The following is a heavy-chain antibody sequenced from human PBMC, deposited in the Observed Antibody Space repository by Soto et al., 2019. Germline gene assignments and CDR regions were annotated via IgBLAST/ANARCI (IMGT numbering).Heavy chain of an antibody. J-gene: IGHJ6*02. D-gene: IGHD3-9*01. CDR2: IIPIFGTA. CDR3: ARDRNYDILTGYSHIDCGMDV. CDR1: GGTFSSYA. Sequence: QVQLVQSGAEVKKPGSSVKVSCKASGGTFSSYAISWVRQAPGPGLEWMGGIIPIFGTANYAQKFQGRVTITADKSTSKAYMELSSLRPEDTAVYYCARDRNYDILTGYSHIDCGMDVWGQGTTVTVSS. V-gene: IGHV1-69*06.